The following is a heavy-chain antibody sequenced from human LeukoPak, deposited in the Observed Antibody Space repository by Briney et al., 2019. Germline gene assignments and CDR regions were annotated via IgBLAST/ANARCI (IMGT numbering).Heavy chain of an antibody. CDR1: GYTFTSYG. CDR3: ARDGGKGYYDSSGPYWYFDL. CDR2: ISAYNGNT. J-gene: IGHJ2*01. Sequence: GASVKVSCKASGYTFTSYGISWVRQAPGQGLEWMGWISAYNGNTNYAQKLQGRVTMTTDTSTSTAYMELRSLRSDDTAVCYCARDGGKGYYDSSGPYWYFDLWGRGTLVTVSS. V-gene: IGHV1-18*01. D-gene: IGHD3-22*01.